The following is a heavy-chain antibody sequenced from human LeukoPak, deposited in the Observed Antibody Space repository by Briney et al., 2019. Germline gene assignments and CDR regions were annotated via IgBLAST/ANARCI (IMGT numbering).Heavy chain of an antibody. D-gene: IGHD2-15*01. CDR3: ARGRGTSGSNRDFYYYYYMDV. Sequence: ASVKVSFEASVYIFTDYAIHCLRQAPGQRPEWMGWMNAGNGNTKYCQNFQGRITLIRDTSAATAYMELSSLRHDDLAVYYCARGRGTSGSNRDFYYYYYMDVWGKGTTVTVSS. J-gene: IGHJ6*03. V-gene: IGHV1-3*01. CDR2: MNAGNGNT. CDR1: VYIFTDYA.